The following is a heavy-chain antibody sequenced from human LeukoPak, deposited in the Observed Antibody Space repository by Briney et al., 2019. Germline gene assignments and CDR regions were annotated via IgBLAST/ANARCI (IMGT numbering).Heavy chain of an antibody. D-gene: IGHD3-10*01. Sequence: GGSLRLSCAASGFTFSGYAMTWVRQAPGKGLEWVSSILGSGAGTYYADSVKGRFTVSRDNSKNTMYLQMNSLRAEDTAVYYCAKLWFGEFSWFDPWGQGTLVTVSS. CDR3: AKLWFGEFSWFDP. CDR1: GFTFSGYA. V-gene: IGHV3-23*01. J-gene: IGHJ5*02. CDR2: ILGSGAGT.